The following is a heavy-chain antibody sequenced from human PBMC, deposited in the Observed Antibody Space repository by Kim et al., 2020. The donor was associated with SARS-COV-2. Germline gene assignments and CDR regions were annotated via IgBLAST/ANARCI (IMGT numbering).Heavy chain of an antibody. V-gene: IGHV4-31*03. J-gene: IGHJ4*02. CDR1: GGSISSPGYY. CDR2: ISYTGSI. Sequence: SETLSLTCTVSGGSISSPGYYWNWVRQHPGKGLEWVGHISYTGSIYYNPSLKSRVTLSTDTSNNQSSLKMTSVTAADTVIYYCSRGFSLFIAGGDEWGQG. D-gene: IGHD3-3*01. CDR3: SRGFSLFIAGGDE.